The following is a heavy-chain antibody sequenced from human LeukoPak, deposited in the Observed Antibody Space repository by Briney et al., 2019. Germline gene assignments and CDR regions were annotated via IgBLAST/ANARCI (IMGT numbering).Heavy chain of an antibody. D-gene: IGHD4-17*01. CDR1: GLTFSHSW. V-gene: IGHV3-30*03. Sequence: GGSLRLSCAASGLTFSHSWMSWVRQAPGKGLEWVAMISYEGTVKYNAESVKGRFTISRDNSKNTLFLQMDSLRGDDTALYYCARDDRSLRVYYFDSWGQGTLVTVSS. CDR3: ARDDRSLRVYYFDS. CDR2: ISYEGTVK. J-gene: IGHJ4*02.